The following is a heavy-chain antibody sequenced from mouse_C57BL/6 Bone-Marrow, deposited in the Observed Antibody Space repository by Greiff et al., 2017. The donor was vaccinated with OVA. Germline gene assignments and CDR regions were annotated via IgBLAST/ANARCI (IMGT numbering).Heavy chain of an antibody. V-gene: IGHV5-2*01. Sequence: EVQVVESWGGLVQPGESLKLSCESNEYEFPSHDMSWVRKTPEKRLELVAAINSDGGSTYYPDTMERRFIISRDNTKKTLYLQMSSLRSEDTALYYCARRFLITTVVATGDYWGQGTTLTVSS. CDR3: ARRFLITTVVATGDY. CDR1: EYEFPSHD. J-gene: IGHJ2*01. CDR2: INSDGGST. D-gene: IGHD1-1*01.